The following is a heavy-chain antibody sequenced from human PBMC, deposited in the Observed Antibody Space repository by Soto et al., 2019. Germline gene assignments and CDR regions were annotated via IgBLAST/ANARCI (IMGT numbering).Heavy chain of an antibody. CDR2: ISYDGSNK. Sequence: GGSLRLSCAASGFTFSSYGMHWVRQAPGKGLEWVAVISYDGSNKYYTDSVKGRFTISRDNSKNTLYLQMNSLRAEDTAVYYCAKDKGYRTIYYFEYWGQGTLVTVSS. CDR1: GFTFSSYG. V-gene: IGHV3-30*18. CDR3: AKDKGYRTIYYFEY. D-gene: IGHD4-4*01. J-gene: IGHJ4*02.